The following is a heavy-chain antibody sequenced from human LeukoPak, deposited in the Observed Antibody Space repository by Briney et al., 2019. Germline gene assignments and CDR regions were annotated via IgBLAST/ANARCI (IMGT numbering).Heavy chain of an antibody. CDR2: ISYDGSNK. CDR3: ARDGGEDYYDSSGPLDY. J-gene: IGHJ4*02. Sequence: PGRSLRLSCAASGFTFSSYAMHWVRQAPGKGLEWVAVISYDGSNKYYADSVKGRFTISRDNSKNTLYLQMNSLRAEDTAVYYCARDGGEDYYDSSGPLDYWGQGTLVTVSS. V-gene: IGHV3-30-3*01. CDR1: GFTFSSYA. D-gene: IGHD3-22*01.